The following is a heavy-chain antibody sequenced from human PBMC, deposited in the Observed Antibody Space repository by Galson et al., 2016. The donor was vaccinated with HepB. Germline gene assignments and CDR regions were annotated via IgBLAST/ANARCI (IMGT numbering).Heavy chain of an antibody. V-gene: IGHV3-15*01. D-gene: IGHD1-26*01. CDR2: IKSKTYGGTT. CDR3: TTGLGPTGKNY. J-gene: IGHJ4*02. CDR1: DSTFRDAW. Sequence: SLRLSCAASDSTFRDAWMSWVRQAPGMGLEWVGRIKSKTYGGTTEYAAPVKGRFIISRDDSKNTLYLQMNSLETEDTAVHYCTTGLGPTGKNYWGQRTLVTVSS.